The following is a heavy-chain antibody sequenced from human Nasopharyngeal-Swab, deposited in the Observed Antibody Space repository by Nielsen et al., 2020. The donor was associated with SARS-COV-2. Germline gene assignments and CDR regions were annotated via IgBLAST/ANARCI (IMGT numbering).Heavy chain of an antibody. J-gene: IGHJ5*02. CDR3: AKDPDGDYGGNWFDP. Sequence: GGSLRLSCAASGFTFSSYAMSRVRQAPGKGLEWVSAISGSGGSTYYADSVKGRFTISRDNSKNTLYLQMNSLRAEDTAVYYCAKDPDGDYGGNWFDPWGQGTLVTVSS. V-gene: IGHV3-23*01. CDR2: ISGSGGST. D-gene: IGHD4-17*01. CDR1: GFTFSSYA.